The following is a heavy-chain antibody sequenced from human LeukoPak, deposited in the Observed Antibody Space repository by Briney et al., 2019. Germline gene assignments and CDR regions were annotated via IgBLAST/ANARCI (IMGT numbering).Heavy chain of an antibody. V-gene: IGHV3-15*01. J-gene: IGHJ3*01. CDR1: GFSFSDAW. CDR2: IKSNANGGTT. D-gene: IGHD3-3*01. Sequence: GGSLRLSCAASGFSFSDAWVSWVRQAPGRGLEWVGRIKSNANGGTTDYAAPVKGRFTISRDDSKNTLYLQMNSLKTEDTAVYYCTTNPYDFWSSQGFWGQGTMDTVSS. CDR3: TTNPYDFWSSQGF.